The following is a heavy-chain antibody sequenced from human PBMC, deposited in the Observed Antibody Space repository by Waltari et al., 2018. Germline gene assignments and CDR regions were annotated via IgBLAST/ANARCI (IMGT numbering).Heavy chain of an antibody. CDR1: GGSISSSSYY. CDR3: ARLPFGVVTNFDY. Sequence: QLQLQESGPGLVKPSETLSLTCTVSGGSISSSSYYWGWIRQPPGKGLEWIGSIYYSGSTYYNPSLKSRVPISVDTSKNQFSLELSSVTAADTAVYYCARLPFGVVTNFDYWGQGTLVTVSS. J-gene: IGHJ4*02. D-gene: IGHD3-3*01. V-gene: IGHV4-39*01. CDR2: IYYSGST.